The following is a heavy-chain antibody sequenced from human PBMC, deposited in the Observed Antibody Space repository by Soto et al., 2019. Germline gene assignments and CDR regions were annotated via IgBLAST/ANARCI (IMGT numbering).Heavy chain of an antibody. J-gene: IGHJ6*02. Sequence: PGESLKISCKGSGYSFTSYWIGWVRQMPGKGLEWMGIIYPGDSDTRYSPSFQGQVTISADKSISTAYLQWSSLKASDTAMYYCAXRTSSIAADPDYYGMDVWGQGTTVTVSS. V-gene: IGHV5-51*01. CDR3: AXRTSSIAADPDYYGMDV. CDR1: GYSFTSYW. CDR2: IYPGDSDT. D-gene: IGHD6-25*01.